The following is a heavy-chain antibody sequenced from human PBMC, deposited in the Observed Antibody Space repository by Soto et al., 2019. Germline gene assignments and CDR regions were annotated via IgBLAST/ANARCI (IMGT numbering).Heavy chain of an antibody. CDR2: FDDSGST. V-gene: IGHV4-39*02. Sequence: SETLSLTCTVSGGSISSSSYNWVWIRQPPGKGLEGIGHFDDSGSTYYNPSLRSRVTICEDTSNNQFPLKHSPITAADTAEFYCARDGGGRFLEYFPGGFFCYYGIDVWGQGTMVTVSS. D-gene: IGHD3-3*01. J-gene: IGHJ6*02. CDR1: GGSISSSSYN. CDR3: ARDGGGRFLEYFPGGFFCYYGIDV.